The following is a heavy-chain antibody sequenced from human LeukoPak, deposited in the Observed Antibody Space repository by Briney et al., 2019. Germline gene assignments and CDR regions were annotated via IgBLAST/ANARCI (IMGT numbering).Heavy chain of an antibody. J-gene: IGHJ5*02. Sequence: ASVKVSCKASGYTFTSYAMNWVRQAPGQGLEWMGWINTNTGNPTYAQGFTGRFVFSLDTSVSTAYLQISSLKAEDTAVYYCARVVAATPGSGDWFDPWGQGTLVTVSS. V-gene: IGHV7-4-1*02. CDR3: ARVVAATPGSGDWFDP. CDR1: GYTFTSYA. CDR2: INTNTGNP. D-gene: IGHD2-15*01.